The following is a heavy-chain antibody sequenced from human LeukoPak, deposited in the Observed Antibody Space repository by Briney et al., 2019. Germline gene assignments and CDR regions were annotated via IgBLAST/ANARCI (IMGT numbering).Heavy chain of an antibody. J-gene: IGHJ5*02. CDR2: ICYSGST. CDR3: ERYKLTTVTMTGGCDP. Sequence: SESLSLTCTVSGGSMSNYCRSWVRQPPGKGLEWIGYICYSGSTYSNPSFMNGVTISVDTSKNQFSLKLTSVSTADTAVNYCERYKLTTVTMTGGCDPWGQGTLVIVSS. D-gene: IGHD4-17*01. V-gene: IGHV4-59*01. CDR1: GGSMSNYC.